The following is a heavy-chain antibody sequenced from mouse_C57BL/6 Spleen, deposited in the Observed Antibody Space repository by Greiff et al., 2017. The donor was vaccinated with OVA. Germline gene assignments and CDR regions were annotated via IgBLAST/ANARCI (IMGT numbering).Heavy chain of an antibody. V-gene: IGHV1-15*01. Sequence: QVQLQQSGAELVRPGASVTLSCKASGYTFTDYEMHWVKQTPVHGLEWIGAIDPETGGTAYNQKFKGKAILTADKSSSTAYMELRSLTSEDSAVYYCKRYYGSSTGFAYWGQGTLVTVSA. J-gene: IGHJ3*01. D-gene: IGHD1-1*01. CDR1: GYTFTDYE. CDR2: IDPETGGT. CDR3: KRYYGSSTGFAY.